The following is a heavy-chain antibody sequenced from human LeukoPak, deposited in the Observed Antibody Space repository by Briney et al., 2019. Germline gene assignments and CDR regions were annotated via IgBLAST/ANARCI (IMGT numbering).Heavy chain of an antibody. CDR1: GGSISSYY. V-gene: IGHV4-59*01. CDR3: ASSGFGGDYFDY. J-gene: IGHJ4*02. CDR2: TYYSGST. Sequence: SETLSLTCTVSGGSISSYYWSWIRQPPGKGLEWIGYTYYSGSTNYNPSLRSRVTISVDTSKNQFSLKLSSVTAADTAVYYCASSGFGGDYFDYWGQGTLVTVPS. D-gene: IGHD3-10*01.